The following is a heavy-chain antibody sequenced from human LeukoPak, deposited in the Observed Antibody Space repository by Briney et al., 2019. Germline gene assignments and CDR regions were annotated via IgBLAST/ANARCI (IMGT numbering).Heavy chain of an antibody. CDR1: GGSISSSSYY. D-gene: IGHD6-13*01. Sequence: PSETLSLTCTVSGGSISSSSYYWGWIRQPPGKGLEWIGSIYYSGSTYYNPSLKSRVTISVDTSKNQFSLKLSSVTAADTAVYYCAREGSSSWYGWFDPWGQGTLVTVSS. CDR2: IYYSGST. V-gene: IGHV4-39*07. CDR3: AREGSSSWYGWFDP. J-gene: IGHJ5*02.